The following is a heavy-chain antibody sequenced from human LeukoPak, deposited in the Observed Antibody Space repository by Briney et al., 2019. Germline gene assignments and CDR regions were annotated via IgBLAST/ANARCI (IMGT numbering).Heavy chain of an antibody. V-gene: IGHV4-39*01. CDR3: ARQSPSWPYYFDS. CDR2: IYYSGST. D-gene: IGHD2-2*01. J-gene: IGHJ4*02. Sequence: SETLSLTCTVSGGSISSSSYYWGWIRQPPGKGLEGIGSIYYSGSTYYTPSLKSRVTISVETSKNQFSLKLNSVTGAHTAVYYCARQSPSWPYYFDSWGQGTLVTVSS. CDR1: GGSISSSSYY.